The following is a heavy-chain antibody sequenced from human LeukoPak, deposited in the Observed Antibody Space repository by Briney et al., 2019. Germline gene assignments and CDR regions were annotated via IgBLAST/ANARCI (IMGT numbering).Heavy chain of an antibody. Sequence: ASVKVSCKVSGYTLTELSMHWVRQAPGKGLEWMGGFDPEDGETIYAQKSQGRVTMTEDTSTDTAYMELSSLRSEDTAVYYCATGGRYYGSGSYYSGPQYYFDYWGQGTLVTVSS. V-gene: IGHV1-24*01. D-gene: IGHD3-10*01. J-gene: IGHJ4*02. CDR3: ATGGRYYGSGSYYSGPQYYFDY. CDR1: GYTLTELS. CDR2: FDPEDGET.